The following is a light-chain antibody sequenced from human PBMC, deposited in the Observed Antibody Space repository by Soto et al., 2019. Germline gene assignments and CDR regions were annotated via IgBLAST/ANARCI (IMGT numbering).Light chain of an antibody. J-gene: IGKJ1*01. CDR2: GAS. Sequence: EVVMTQSPATLSVSPGERATLSCRASQSVSSYLAWYQQKPGQAPRLLIYGASTRATAIPARFSGSGSGTEFTLTISSLQSEDFAAHYCQQYNNWPLTFGQGTKVEIK. CDR1: QSVSSY. CDR3: QQYNNWPLT. V-gene: IGKV3-15*01.